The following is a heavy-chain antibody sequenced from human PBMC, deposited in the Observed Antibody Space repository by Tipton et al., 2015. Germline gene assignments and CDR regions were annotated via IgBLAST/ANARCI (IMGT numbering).Heavy chain of an antibody. J-gene: IGHJ4*02. CDR1: AYSISSDYY. D-gene: IGHD3-9*01. Sequence: TLSLTCAVSAYSISSDYYWGWIRQPPGKGLEWIGSISHSGNTHYNTSLKSRVTMSRDTSKNQFSLKLTSVTAADTAVYYCACQDYYSLTRDYQTVDYWGQGTLVTVSS. CDR3: ACQDYYSLTRDYQTVDY. CDR2: ISHSGNT. V-gene: IGHV4-38-2*01.